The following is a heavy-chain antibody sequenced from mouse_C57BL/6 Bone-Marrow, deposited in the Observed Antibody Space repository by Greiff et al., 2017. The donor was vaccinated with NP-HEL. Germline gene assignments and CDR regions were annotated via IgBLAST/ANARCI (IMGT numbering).Heavy chain of an antibody. D-gene: IGHD2-4*01. CDR2: IYPSDSAT. J-gene: IGHJ3*01. CDR1: GYTFTSYW. Sequence: QVQLQQPGAELVRPGSSVKLSCKASGYTFTSYWMDWVKQRPGQGLEWIGNIYPSDSATHYNQKFKDKATLTVDKSSSTAYMQLSSLTSEDSAVYYCARSGLRRSATWFAYWGQGTLVTVSA. CDR3: ARSGLRRSATWFAY. V-gene: IGHV1-61*01.